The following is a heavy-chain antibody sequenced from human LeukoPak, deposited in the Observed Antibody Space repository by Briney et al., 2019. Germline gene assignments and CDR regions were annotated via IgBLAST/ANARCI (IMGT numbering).Heavy chain of an antibody. CDR2: IYPGDSDT. J-gene: IGHJ3*02. Sequence: GESLKISCTGSGYSFSNYWIGWVRQMPGKGLEWMGIIYPGDSDTRYSPSFQGQVTISADKSISTAYLQWSSLKASDTAMYYCAKHRASYGSGTDALDIWGQGTVVTVSS. V-gene: IGHV5-51*01. D-gene: IGHD3-10*01. CDR1: GYSFSNYW. CDR3: AKHRASYGSGTDALDI.